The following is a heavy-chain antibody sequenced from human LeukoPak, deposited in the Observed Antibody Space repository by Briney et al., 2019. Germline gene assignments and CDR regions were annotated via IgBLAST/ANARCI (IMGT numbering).Heavy chain of an antibody. CDR1: GYTFTGYY. D-gene: IGHD2-2*01. CDR3: ARGQSKGCSSTSCYLFVY. V-gene: IGHV1-2*02. CDR2: INPNSGGT. Sequence: GASVKVSCKASGYTFTGYYMHWVRQATGQGLEWMGWINPNSGGTNYEQKFQGRVTMTRDTSISTAYMELTRLRSDDTAVYYCARGQSKGCSSTSCYLFVYWGQGTLVTVSS. J-gene: IGHJ4*02.